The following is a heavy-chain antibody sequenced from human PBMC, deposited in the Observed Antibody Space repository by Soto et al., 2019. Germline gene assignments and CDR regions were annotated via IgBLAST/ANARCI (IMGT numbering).Heavy chain of an antibody. J-gene: IGHJ6*03. Sequence: GGSLRLSCAASGFTFSSYWMSWVRQAPGKGLEWVANIKQDGSEKYYVDSVKGRFTISRDNAKNSLYLQMNSLRAEDTAVYYCAREYCTNGVCYSAYIPPDYYYYYYMDVWGKGTTVTVSS. CDR2: IKQDGSEK. CDR3: AREYCTNGVCYSAYIPPDYYYYYYMDV. V-gene: IGHV3-7*01. CDR1: GFTFSSYW. D-gene: IGHD2-8*01.